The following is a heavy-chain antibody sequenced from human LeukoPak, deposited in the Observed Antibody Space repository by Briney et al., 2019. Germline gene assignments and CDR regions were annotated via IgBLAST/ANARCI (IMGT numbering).Heavy chain of an antibody. CDR2: IISIFGTA. D-gene: IGHD6-19*01. J-gene: IGHJ6*03. Sequence: PGGSVTLFCLASGFTFSIYSIRSARQPPGQGLEWMGLIISIFGTAKHAQKFPGTVTSTADEFTSTAYMELSSLRSEDTALYYGARGGKEQWMGNPGNYYYFMDVWGKGTTVAVSS. CDR3: ARGGKEQWMGNPGNYYYFMDV. V-gene: IGHV1-69*01. CDR1: GFTFSIYS.